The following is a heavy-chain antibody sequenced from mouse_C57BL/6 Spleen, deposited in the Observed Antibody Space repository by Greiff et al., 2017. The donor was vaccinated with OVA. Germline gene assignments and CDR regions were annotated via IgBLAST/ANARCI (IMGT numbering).Heavy chain of an antibody. J-gene: IGHJ3*01. CDR1: GFSLTSYA. CDR3: ARNYDYDGTWFAY. Sequence: VMLVESGPGLVAPSQRLSITCTVSGFSLTSYAISWVRQPPGKGLEWLGVIWTGGGTNYNSALKSRLSISKDNSKSQVFLKMNSLQTDDTARYYCARNYDYDGTWFAYWGQGTLVTVSA. D-gene: IGHD2-4*01. CDR2: IWTGGGT. V-gene: IGHV2-9-1*01.